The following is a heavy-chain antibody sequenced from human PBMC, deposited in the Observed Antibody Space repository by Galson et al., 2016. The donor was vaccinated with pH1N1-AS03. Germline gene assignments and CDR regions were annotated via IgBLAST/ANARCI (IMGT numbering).Heavy chain of an antibody. Sequence: SLRLSCAASGFTFNIYAMHWVRQTPGKGLEWVSGVGGIDASLYYAESVKGRFTVSRDNSKNTLYLQMNSLRAEDTAVYYCARGSGSPHWFDPWGQGTLVNVSS. CDR1: GFTFNIYA. CDR2: VGGIDASL. J-gene: IGHJ5*02. CDR3: ARGSGSPHWFDP. V-gene: IGHV3-23*01. D-gene: IGHD3-3*01.